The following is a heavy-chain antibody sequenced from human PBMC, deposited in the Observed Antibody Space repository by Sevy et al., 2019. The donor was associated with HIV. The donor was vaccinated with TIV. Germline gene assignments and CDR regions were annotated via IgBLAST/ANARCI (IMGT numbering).Heavy chain of an antibody. CDR3: ARGATYYYYYYMDV. V-gene: IGHV3-74*01. Sequence: GGSLRLSCAASGFTFSSYWMHWVRQAPGKGLAWVSRINSDGSSTSYADSVKGRFTISRDNAKNTLYLQMNSLRAEDTAVYYCARGATYYYYYYMDVWGKGTTVTVSS. J-gene: IGHJ6*03. CDR1: GFTFSSYW. CDR2: INSDGSST.